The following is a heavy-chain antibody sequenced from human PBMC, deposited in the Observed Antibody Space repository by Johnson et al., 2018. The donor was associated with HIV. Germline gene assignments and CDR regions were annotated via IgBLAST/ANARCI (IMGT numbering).Heavy chain of an antibody. CDR3: ARDGPWLQSQRDAFDI. CDR1: GFTFSSYW. CDR2: IKQDGSEK. Sequence: VQLVESGGGVVQPGRSLRLSCAASGFTFSSYWMSWVRQAPGKGLEWVANIKQDGSEKYYVHSVKGRFTISRDNAKNSLYLQMNSLRAEDTAVYYCARDGPWLQSQRDAFDIWGQGTMVTVSS. D-gene: IGHD5-24*01. V-gene: IGHV3-7*01. J-gene: IGHJ3*02.